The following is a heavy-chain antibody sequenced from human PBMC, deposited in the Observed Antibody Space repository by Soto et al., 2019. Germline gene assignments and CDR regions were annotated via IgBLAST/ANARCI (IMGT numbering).Heavy chain of an antibody. D-gene: IGHD1-20*01. CDR3: ARGRTLITGTSFGY. V-gene: IGHV4-34*01. CDR1: GGSFSGYY. Sequence: SETLSLTCAVYGGSFSGYYWTWIRQPPGKGLEWIGEINHSGSTNYKPSLTSRVTISVDTSKNQVSLKMSSVTAADTAVYYCARGRTLITGTSFGYWGQGTLVTVSS. J-gene: IGHJ4*02. CDR2: INHSGST.